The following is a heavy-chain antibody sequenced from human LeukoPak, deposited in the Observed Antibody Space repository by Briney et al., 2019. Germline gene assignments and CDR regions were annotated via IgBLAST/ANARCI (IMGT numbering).Heavy chain of an antibody. CDR3: ARDSYYESSGYSRYFDY. J-gene: IGHJ4*02. D-gene: IGHD3-22*01. CDR1: GGSISSYY. CDR2: IYYSGST. V-gene: IGHV4-59*01. Sequence: SETLSLTCTVSGGSISSYYWSWIRQPPGKGLEWIGYIYYSGSTTYNPSLTSRVTISVDTSKNQFSLRLSSVTAADTAVYYCARDSYYESSGYSRYFDYWGQGTLVTVSS.